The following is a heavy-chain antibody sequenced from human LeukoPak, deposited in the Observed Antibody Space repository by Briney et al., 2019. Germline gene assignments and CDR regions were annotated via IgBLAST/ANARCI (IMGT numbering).Heavy chain of an antibody. V-gene: IGHV3-30*04. CDR3: ARDMIGQTDAFDI. CDR2: ISYDGSNK. CDR1: GFTFSSYA. D-gene: IGHD3-16*01. Sequence: GGSLRLSCAASGFTFSSYAMHWVRQAPGKGLEWVAVISYDGSNKYYADSVKGRFTISRDNSKNTLYLQMNSLRAEDTAVYYCARDMIGQTDAFDIWGQGTMVTVSS. J-gene: IGHJ3*02.